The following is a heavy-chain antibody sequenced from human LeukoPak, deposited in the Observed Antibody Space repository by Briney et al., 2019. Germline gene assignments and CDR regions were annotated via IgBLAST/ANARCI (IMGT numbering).Heavy chain of an antibody. CDR2: IYWDDDQ. D-gene: IGHD3-10*01. Sequence: SGPTLVNPTQILTLTWTLSGFSLSTSGVGVAGIRRPPGKALEWLVLIYWDDDQRYSPSLKSRLTLTKDAYKHQVVLTMPGMDPVDTATYFCAHSRVYYYGSGSYFPKTLDYWGQGTLVTVSS. V-gene: IGHV2-5*02. CDR3: AHSRVYYYGSGSYFPKTLDY. J-gene: IGHJ4*02. CDR1: GFSLSTSGVG.